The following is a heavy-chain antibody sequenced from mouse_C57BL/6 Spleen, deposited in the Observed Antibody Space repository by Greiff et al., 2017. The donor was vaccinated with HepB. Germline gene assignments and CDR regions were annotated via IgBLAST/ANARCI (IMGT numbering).Heavy chain of an antibody. V-gene: IGHV1-81*01. D-gene: IGHD1-1*01. CDR1: GYTFTSYG. J-gene: IGHJ1*03. CDR2: IYPRSGNT. CDR3: AREITTVVAKSFDV. Sequence: VQVVESGAELARPGASVKLSCKASGYTFTSYGISWVKQRTGQGLEWIGEIYPRSGNTYYNEKFKGKATLTADKSSSTAYMELRSLTSEDSAVYFCAREITTVVAKSFDVWGTGTTVTVSS.